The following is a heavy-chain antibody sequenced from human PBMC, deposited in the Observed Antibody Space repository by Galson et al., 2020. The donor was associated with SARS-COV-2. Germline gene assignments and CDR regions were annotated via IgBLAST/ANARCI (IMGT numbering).Heavy chain of an antibody. CDR1: GGSISSGGYY. Sequence: SETLSLTCTVSGGSISSGGYYWSWIRQHPGKGLEWIGYIYYSGSTYYNPSLKSRVTISVDTSKNQFSLKLSSVTAADTAVYYCARDSVYPAAQNLLDAFDIWGQGTMVTVSS. V-gene: IGHV4-31*03. D-gene: IGHD2-15*01. CDR3: ARDSVYPAAQNLLDAFDI. J-gene: IGHJ3*02. CDR2: IYYSGST.